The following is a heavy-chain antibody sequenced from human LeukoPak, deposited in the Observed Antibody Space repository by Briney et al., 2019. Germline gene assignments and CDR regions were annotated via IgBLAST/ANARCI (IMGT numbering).Heavy chain of an antibody. CDR3: ARADRGSDY. Sequence: SETLSLTCTVSGGSLSSYYWSWIRQPPGKGLEWIGYIYYSGSTNYNPSLKSRVTRSVDTSKNQFSLKLSSVTAADTAVYYCARADRGSDYWGQGTLVTVSS. D-gene: IGHD2-15*01. J-gene: IGHJ4*02. V-gene: IGHV4-59*01. CDR1: GGSLSSYY. CDR2: IYYSGST.